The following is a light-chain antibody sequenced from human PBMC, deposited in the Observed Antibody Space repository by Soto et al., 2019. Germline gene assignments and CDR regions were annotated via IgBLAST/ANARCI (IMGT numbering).Light chain of an antibody. V-gene: IGLV2-14*01. CDR2: EVS. Sequence: QSALTQPASVSGSPGQSITISCTGTSSDVGGYNYVSWYQQHPGKAPRLMIYEVSNRPSGVSDRVSGSKSGNTASLTISGLQAEDEAAYYCSSYTVSTPVVFGGGTKLTVL. CDR1: SSDVGGYNY. J-gene: IGLJ3*02. CDR3: SSYTVSTPVV.